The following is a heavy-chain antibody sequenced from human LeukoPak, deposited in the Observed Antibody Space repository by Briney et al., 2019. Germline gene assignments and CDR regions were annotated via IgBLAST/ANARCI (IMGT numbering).Heavy chain of an antibody. CDR1: GGSFSGYY. Sequence: SETLSHTCSVYGGSFSGYYWSWIRQPPGKGLEWIGEINHSGSTNYNPSLKSRVTISVDTSKNQFSLKLSSVTAADTAVYYCARVDYYDSSGPPSGMDVWGQGTTVTVSS. V-gene: IGHV4-34*01. CDR2: INHSGST. D-gene: IGHD3-22*01. J-gene: IGHJ6*02. CDR3: ARVDYYDSSGPPSGMDV.